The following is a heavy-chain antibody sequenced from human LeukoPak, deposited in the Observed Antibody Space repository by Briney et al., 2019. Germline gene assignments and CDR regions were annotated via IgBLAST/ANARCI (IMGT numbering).Heavy chain of an antibody. CDR2: ISGSGGST. CDR3: AKMDTAMGTNYFDY. D-gene: IGHD5-18*01. CDR1: GFTFSSYA. J-gene: IGHJ4*02. Sequence: GGSLRLSCAASGFTFSSYAMSWVRQAPGKGLEWVSAISGSGGSTYYADSVKGRFTISRDNSKNTLYLQMSSLRAEDTAVYYCAKMDTAMGTNYFDYWGQGTLVTVSS. V-gene: IGHV3-23*01.